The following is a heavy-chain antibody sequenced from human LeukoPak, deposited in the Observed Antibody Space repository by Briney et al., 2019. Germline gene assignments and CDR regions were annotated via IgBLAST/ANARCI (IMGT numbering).Heavy chain of an antibody. J-gene: IGHJ4*02. D-gene: IGHD2-21*01. CDR3: ARVIFVVVIANALDY. CDR2: ISGSGGST. Sequence: GGSLRLSLAASGFTFSSYAMSWVRQAPGKGLEWVSAISGSGGSTYYADSVKCRFTISRDNSKNTLYLQMNSLRAEDTAVYYCARVIFVVVIANALDYWGQGTLVTVSS. V-gene: IGHV3-23*01. CDR1: GFTFSSYA.